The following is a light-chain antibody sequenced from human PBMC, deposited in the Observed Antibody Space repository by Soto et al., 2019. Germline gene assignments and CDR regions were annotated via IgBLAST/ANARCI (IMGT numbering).Light chain of an antibody. CDR3: QQSFSTPYT. CDR1: QSISTY. J-gene: IGKJ2*01. Sequence: DIQITQSPSSPSASVGDRVTITCRASQSISTYLNSYQQKPGKAPKLLIYAASSLQSGVPSRFSGSGSGTDFTLTISSLQPEDFATYYCQQSFSTPYTFGQGNKLAIK. V-gene: IGKV1-39*01. CDR2: AAS.